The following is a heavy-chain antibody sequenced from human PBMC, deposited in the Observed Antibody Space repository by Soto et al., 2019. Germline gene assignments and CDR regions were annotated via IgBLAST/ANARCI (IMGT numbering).Heavy chain of an antibody. CDR2: IYYSGST. D-gene: IGHD3-3*01. J-gene: IGHJ6*02. V-gene: IGHV4-31*03. CDR3: ARDAPQMIFGQGRGYYGMDV. CDR1: GGSISSGGYY. Sequence: LSLTCTVSGGSISSGGYYWSWIRQHPGKGLEWIGYIYYSGSTYYNPSLKSRVTISVDTSKNQFSLKLSSVTAADTAVYYCARDAPQMIFGQGRGYYGMDVWGQGTTVTVYS.